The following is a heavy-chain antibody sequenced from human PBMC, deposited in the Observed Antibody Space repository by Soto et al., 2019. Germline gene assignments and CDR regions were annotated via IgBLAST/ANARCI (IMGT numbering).Heavy chain of an antibody. CDR2: ISGSGGST. Sequence: PGGSLRLSCAASGFTFSSYAMSWVRQAPGKGLEWVSAISGSGGSTYYADSVKGRFTISRDNSKNTLYLQMNSLRAEDTAVYYCAKDIGDDFWSNNWFDPWGQGTLVTVSS. CDR1: GFTFSSYA. J-gene: IGHJ5*02. CDR3: AKDIGDDFWSNNWFDP. D-gene: IGHD3-3*01. V-gene: IGHV3-23*01.